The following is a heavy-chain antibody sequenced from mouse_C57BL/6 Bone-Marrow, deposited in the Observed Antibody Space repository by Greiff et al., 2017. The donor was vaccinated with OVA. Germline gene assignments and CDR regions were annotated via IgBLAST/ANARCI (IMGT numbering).Heavy chain of an antibody. CDR2: IDPSDSYT. CDR1: GYTFTSYW. Sequence: QVQLQQPGAELVMPGASVKLSCKASGYTFTSYWMHWVKQRPGQGLEWIGEIDPSDSYTNYNQKFKGKSTLTEDKSSSTAYMQLSSLTAEDSAVYYCARDRDYYAMDYWGQGTSVTVSS. J-gene: IGHJ4*01. V-gene: IGHV1-69*01. CDR3: ARDRDYYAMDY.